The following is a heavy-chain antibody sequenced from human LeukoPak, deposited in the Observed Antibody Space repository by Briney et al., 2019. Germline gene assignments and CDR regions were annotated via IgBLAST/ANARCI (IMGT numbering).Heavy chain of an antibody. CDR1: GGSISSGSYY. CDR2: IYNSGST. CDR3: ARESGIAVAGTYWFDP. V-gene: IGHV4-61*02. J-gene: IGHJ5*02. D-gene: IGHD6-19*01. Sequence: SETLSLTCTVSGGSISSGSYYWSWIRQPAGKGLEWIGRIYNSGSTNYKPSLKSRVTISVDTSKNQFSLKLSSVTAADTAVYYCARESGIAVAGTYWFDPWGQGTLVTVSS.